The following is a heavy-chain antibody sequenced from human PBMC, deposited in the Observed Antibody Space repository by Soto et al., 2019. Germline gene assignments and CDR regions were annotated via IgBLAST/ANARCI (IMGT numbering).Heavy chain of an antibody. V-gene: IGHV5-51*01. D-gene: IGHD6-19*01. J-gene: IGHJ6*02. CDR3: ARQRSSGARVVNYYYYGMDV. Sequence: GESLKISCKGSGYSFTSYWIGWVRQMPGKGLEWMGIIYPGDSDTRYSPSFQGQVTISADKSISTAYLQWSSLKASDTAMYYCARQRSSGARVVNYYYYGMDVWGQGTTVTVSS. CDR1: GYSFTSYW. CDR2: IYPGDSDT.